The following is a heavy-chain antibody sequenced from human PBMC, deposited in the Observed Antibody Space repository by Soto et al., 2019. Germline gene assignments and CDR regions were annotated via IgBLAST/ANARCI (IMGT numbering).Heavy chain of an antibody. CDR1: GGTFSSYT. D-gene: IGHD3-10*01. CDR3: AREDRRGSGSYYYYYYGMDV. J-gene: IGHJ6*02. Sequence: ASVKVSCKASGGTFSSYTISWVRQAPGQGLEWMGRIIPILGIANYAQKFQGRVTITADKSTSTAYMELSSLRSEDTAVYYCAREDRRGSGSYYYYYYGMDVWGQGTTVTVSS. CDR2: IIPILGIA. V-gene: IGHV1-69*04.